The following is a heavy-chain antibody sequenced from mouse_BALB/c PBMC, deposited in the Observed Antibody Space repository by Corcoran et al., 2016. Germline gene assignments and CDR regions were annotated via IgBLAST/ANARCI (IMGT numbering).Heavy chain of an antibody. Sequence: EVQLQQSGAELVKPGASVKLSCTASGFNIKDTYMHWVKQRPEQGLEWIGRIDPANGNTKYDPKFQGKATITADTSSNTAYLQLSSLTSEDTAVYYCARRDYGSSSSWFACWVEGPLVTVSA. CDR1: GFNIKDTY. V-gene: IGHV14-3*02. D-gene: IGHD1-1*01. J-gene: IGHJ3*01. CDR2: IDPANGNT. CDR3: ARRDYGSSSSWFAC.